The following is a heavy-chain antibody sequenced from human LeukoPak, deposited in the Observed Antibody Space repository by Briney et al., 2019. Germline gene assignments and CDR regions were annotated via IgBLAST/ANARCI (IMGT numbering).Heavy chain of an antibody. CDR3: ARDTTPDYDFWSGYYGRGRYFDY. Sequence: SETLSLTCTVSGGSISSYYWSWIRQPAGKGLEWIGRIYTSGSTNYNPSLKSRVTMSVDTSKNQFSLKLSSVTAADTAVYYCARDTTPDYDFWSGYYGRGRYFDYWGQGTLVTVSS. CDR2: IYTSGST. J-gene: IGHJ4*02. CDR1: GGSISSYY. V-gene: IGHV4-4*07. D-gene: IGHD3-3*01.